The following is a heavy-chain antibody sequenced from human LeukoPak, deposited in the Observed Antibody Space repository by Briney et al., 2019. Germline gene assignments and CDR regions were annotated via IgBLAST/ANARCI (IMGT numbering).Heavy chain of an antibody. Sequence: ASVTVSCMSSGYTFTDYYIHWVRQAPGQGLAGVGWINPNSGDTKYPQKFQGRVTVTRDTSNSTAYMELRGLTSDDTAVYYCARGYDSGGYYFPDHWGQGTLVTVSS. V-gene: IGHV1-2*02. CDR3: ARGYDSGGYYFPDH. J-gene: IGHJ4*02. CDR2: INPNSGDT. CDR1: GYTFTDYY. D-gene: IGHD3-22*01.